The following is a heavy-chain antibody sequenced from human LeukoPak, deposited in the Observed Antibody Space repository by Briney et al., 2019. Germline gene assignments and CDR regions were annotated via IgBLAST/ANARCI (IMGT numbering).Heavy chain of an antibody. CDR2: ISGSGGSI. D-gene: IGHD3-3*01. Sequence: GGSLRLSCVVSGFTFSNYAMSWVRQAPGKGLEWVSAISGSGGSIYYADSVKGRFTISRDNSKNTLYLQMNSLRAEDTAVYYCAKGPPGDFWSGYLFDPWGQGTLVTVSS. CDR3: AKGPPGDFWSGYLFDP. CDR1: GFTFSNYA. J-gene: IGHJ5*02. V-gene: IGHV3-23*01.